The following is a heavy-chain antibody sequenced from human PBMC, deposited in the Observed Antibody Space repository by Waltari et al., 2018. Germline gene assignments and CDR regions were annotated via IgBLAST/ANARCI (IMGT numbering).Heavy chain of an antibody. CDR1: GGSISSSSYY. CDR2: IYYSGST. CDR3: ARHSGDIAVEAYYFDY. J-gene: IGHJ4*02. Sequence: QLQLQESGPGLVKPSETLSLTCTVSGGSISSSSYYWGWIRQPPGKGLEWIGSIYYSGSTYYNPSLKSRVTISVDTSKNQFSLKLSSVTAADTAVYYCARHSGDIAVEAYYFDYWGQGTLVTVSS. V-gene: IGHV4-39*01. D-gene: IGHD6-19*01.